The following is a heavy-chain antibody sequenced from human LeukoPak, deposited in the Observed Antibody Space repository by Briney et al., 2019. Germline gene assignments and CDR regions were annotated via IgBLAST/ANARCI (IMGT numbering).Heavy chain of an antibody. CDR2: ISYDGSNK. CDR3: AKGRTSMVRGVIGGY. Sequence: PGGSLGLSCAASGFTFSSYGMHWVRQAPGKGLEWVAVISYDGSNKYYADSVKGRFTISRDNSKNTLYLQMNSLRAEDTAVYYCAKGRTSMVRGVIGGYWGQGTLVTVSS. CDR1: GFTFSSYG. D-gene: IGHD3-10*01. V-gene: IGHV3-30*18. J-gene: IGHJ4*02.